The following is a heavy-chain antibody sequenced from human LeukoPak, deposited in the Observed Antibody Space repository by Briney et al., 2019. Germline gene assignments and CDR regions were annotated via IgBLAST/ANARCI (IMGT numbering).Heavy chain of an antibody. CDR1: GITLSNCG. D-gene: IGHD3-22*01. CDR2: ISDRGSRT. CDR3: AKRGVVIRVILVGFHEEAYYFDS. J-gene: IGHJ4*02. Sequence: GGSLRLSCAVSGITLSNCGMSWVRQAPGKGLEWVAGISDRGSRTNYADSVKGRFTISTDHPKNTLYLQMNSLRAEDTAVYFCAKRGVVIRVILVGFHEEAYYFDSWGQGALVTVSS. V-gene: IGHV3-23*01.